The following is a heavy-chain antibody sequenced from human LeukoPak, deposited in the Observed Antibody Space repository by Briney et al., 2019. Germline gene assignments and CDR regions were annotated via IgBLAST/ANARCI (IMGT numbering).Heavy chain of an antibody. CDR3: VLGDILTGYWAEYFPY. J-gene: IGHJ4*02. CDR2: ISAYNGNT. CDR1: GYTFTSYG. V-gene: IGHV1-18*01. D-gene: IGHD3-9*01. Sequence: ASVKVSCKASGYTFTSYGISWVRQAPGQGLEWMGWISAYNGNTNYAHKFQGRVSMTTDTPTRTAYMELKSLRSDDTAVYYCVLGDILTGYWAEYFPYWGQGTLVTVSS.